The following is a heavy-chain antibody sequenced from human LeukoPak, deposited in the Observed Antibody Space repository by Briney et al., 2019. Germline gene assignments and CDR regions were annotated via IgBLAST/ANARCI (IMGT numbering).Heavy chain of an antibody. CDR2: IYYSGST. Sequence: SETLSLTCTVSGGSISSYYWSWIRQPPGKGLEWIGYIYYSGSTYYNPSLKSRVTISVDTSKNQFSLKLSSVTAADTAVYYCARVGSIGAFDIWGQGTMVTVSS. V-gene: IGHV4-59*08. J-gene: IGHJ3*02. CDR3: ARVGSIGAFDI. D-gene: IGHD3-10*01. CDR1: GGSISSYY.